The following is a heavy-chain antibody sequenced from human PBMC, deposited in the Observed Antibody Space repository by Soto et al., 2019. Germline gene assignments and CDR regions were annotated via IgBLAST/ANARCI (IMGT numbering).Heavy chain of an antibody. Sequence: QVQLVHSGAEVKKPGSSVKVSCKASGGTLSSYTFCWVRQAPGHWLEWMGRVIPNLGVTNYAKKFQGRFTVVVDTSTSTAYLELNSLRYEDTAVYYCARDKGYGSDTSCPDFDYWGQGTLVTVSS. CDR3: ARDKGYGSDTSCPDFDY. D-gene: IGHD2-15*01. J-gene: IGHJ4*02. V-gene: IGHV1-69*04. CDR1: GGTLSSYT. CDR2: VIPNLGVT.